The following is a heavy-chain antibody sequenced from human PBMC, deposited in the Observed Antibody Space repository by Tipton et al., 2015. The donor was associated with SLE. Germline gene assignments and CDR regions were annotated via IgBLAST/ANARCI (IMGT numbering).Heavy chain of an antibody. D-gene: IGHD5-12*01. J-gene: IGHJ4*02. CDR2: IYTSGST. Sequence: TLSLTCTVSGGSITSYYWSWIRQPAGKGLEWIGRIYTSGSTFYSPSLRSRVTISVDASKNQFSLRLISVTAADTAVYYCAREKSGHGYFDSWGQGSLVTVSS. CDR3: AREKSGHGYFDS. CDR1: GGSITSYY. V-gene: IGHV4-4*07.